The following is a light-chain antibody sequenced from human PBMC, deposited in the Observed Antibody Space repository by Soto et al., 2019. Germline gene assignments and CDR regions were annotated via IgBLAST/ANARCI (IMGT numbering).Light chain of an antibody. CDR3: QQYNNWPPGT. CDR1: QSVSSN. Sequence: DIVMTQSPATLSVSPGERATLSCRASQSVSSNLAWYQQKPGQAPSLLIYGASTRATGIPARFSGSGSGTEFTLTISSLQSEDFAVYYCQQYNNWPPGTFGPGTKFEIK. V-gene: IGKV3-15*01. CDR2: GAS. J-gene: IGKJ1*01.